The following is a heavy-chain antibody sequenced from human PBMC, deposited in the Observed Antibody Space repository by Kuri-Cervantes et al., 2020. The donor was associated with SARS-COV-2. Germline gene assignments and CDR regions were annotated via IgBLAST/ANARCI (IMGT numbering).Heavy chain of an antibody. CDR2: INSDGSST. V-gene: IGHV3-74*01. CDR3: ARESKGVTIFGVVYNWFDP. J-gene: IGHJ5*02. D-gene: IGHD3-3*01. Sequence: LSLTCAASGFTFSSYWMHWVRQAPGKGLVWVSRINSDGSSTSYADSVKGRFTISRDNAKNTLYLQMNSLRAEDTAVYYCARESKGVTIFGVVYNWFDPWGQGTLVTVSS. CDR1: GFTFSSYW.